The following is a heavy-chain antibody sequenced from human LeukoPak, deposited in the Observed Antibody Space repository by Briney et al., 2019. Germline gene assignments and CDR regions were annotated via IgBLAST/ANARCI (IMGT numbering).Heavy chain of an antibody. CDR2: ISGSGGST. D-gene: IGHD2-2*01. CDR3: AKDEEVPSDYYYMDV. Sequence: GGSLRLSCAASGFTFSSYAMSWDRQAPGKGLEWVSAISGSGGSTYYADSVKGRFTISRDNSKNTLYLQMNSLRAEDTAVYYCAKDEEVPSDYYYMDVWGKVTTVAVSS. J-gene: IGHJ6*03. V-gene: IGHV3-23*01. CDR1: GFTFSSYA.